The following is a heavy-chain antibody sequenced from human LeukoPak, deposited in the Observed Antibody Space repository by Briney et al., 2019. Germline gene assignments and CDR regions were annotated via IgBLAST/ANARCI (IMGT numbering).Heavy chain of an antibody. D-gene: IGHD3-16*01. V-gene: IGHV3-7*01. Sequence: PGGSPRLSCAASGFTFSAYWMRWVRQAPGKGLEWVANIKEDGSETNYVESVKGRFFISRDNAKNSQRLQMNSLRVEDSAVYYCARCEGFYDYFSGNPTYYFYMDVWGKGTTVTVSS. CDR3: ARCEGFYDYFSGNPTYYFYMDV. CDR2: IKEDGSET. J-gene: IGHJ6*03. CDR1: GFTFSAYW.